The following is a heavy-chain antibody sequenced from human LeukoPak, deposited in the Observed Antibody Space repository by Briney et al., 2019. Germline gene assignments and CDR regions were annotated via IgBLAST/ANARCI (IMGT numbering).Heavy chain of an antibody. CDR1: GGTFSSYA. CDR3: ARDRAWSTIETLQLDY. V-gene: IGHV1-69*13. J-gene: IGHJ4*02. Sequence: SVKVSCKASGGTFSSYAISWVRQAPGQGLEWMGGTIPIFGTAHYAQKFQGRVTITADESTSTAYMELSSLKSEDTAVYYCARDRAWSTIETLQLDYWGQGTLVSVSS. CDR2: TIPIFGTA. D-gene: IGHD5/OR15-5a*01.